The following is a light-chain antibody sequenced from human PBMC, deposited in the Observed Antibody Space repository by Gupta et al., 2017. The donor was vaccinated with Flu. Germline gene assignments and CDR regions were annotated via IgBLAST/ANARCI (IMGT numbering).Light chain of an antibody. Sequence: QSVLTQPPSASGTPGQRVTISCSGSSSNIGSYTIDWYQQLPGTAPKLLIYDTNERPSGVPDRLSGSKSGTSASLAISGLQSEDEADYYCAAWDDSLNGAYVFGTGTKVTVL. CDR2: DTN. J-gene: IGLJ1*01. CDR1: SSNIGSYT. CDR3: AAWDDSLNGAYV. V-gene: IGLV1-44*01.